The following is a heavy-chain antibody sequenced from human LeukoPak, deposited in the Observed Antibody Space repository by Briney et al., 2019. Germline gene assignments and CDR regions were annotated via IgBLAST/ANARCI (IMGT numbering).Heavy chain of an antibody. CDR2: INPSGGSA. D-gene: IGHD4-17*01. J-gene: IGHJ3*02. CDR3: PRVPTDYGDDDGPFDI. Sequence: GASVKVSCKASGYTFTSYYMHWVRQAPGQGLEWMGIINPSGGSASYAQKFQGRVTMTRDMSTSTVYMELSSLRSEDTAVYYCPRVPTDYGDDDGPFDIWGQGTMVTVSS. V-gene: IGHV1-46*01. CDR1: GYTFTSYY.